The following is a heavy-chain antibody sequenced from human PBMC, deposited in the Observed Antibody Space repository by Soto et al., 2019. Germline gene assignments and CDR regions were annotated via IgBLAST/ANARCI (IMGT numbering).Heavy chain of an antibody. J-gene: IGHJ6*02. CDR1: GGSISSYY. D-gene: IGHD6-13*01. CDR3: ARASWYEDYYYGMDV. Sequence: PSETLSLTCTVSGGSISSYYWSWIRQPPGKGLEWIGYIYYSGSTNYNPSLKSRVTISVDTSKNQFSLKLSSVTAADTAVYYCARASWYEDYYYGMDVWGQGTTVTVSS. CDR2: IYYSGST. V-gene: IGHV4-59*01.